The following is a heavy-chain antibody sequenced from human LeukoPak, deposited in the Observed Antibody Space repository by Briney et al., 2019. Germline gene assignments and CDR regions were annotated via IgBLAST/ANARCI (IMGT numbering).Heavy chain of an antibody. J-gene: IGHJ5*02. CDR2: IYYSGST. V-gene: IGHV4-61*01. Sequence: SETLSLTCTVSGASFSSSSYYWAWIRQPPGKGLEWIGYIYYSGSTNYNPSLKSRVTISVDTSKNQFSLKLSSVTAADTAVYYCARGPKDYDFWSGPRAGWFDPWGQGTLVTVSS. CDR3: ARGPKDYDFWSGPRAGWFDP. D-gene: IGHD3-3*01. CDR1: GASFSSSSYY.